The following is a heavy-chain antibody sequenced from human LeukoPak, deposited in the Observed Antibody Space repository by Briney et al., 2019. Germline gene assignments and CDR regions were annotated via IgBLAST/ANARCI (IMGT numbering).Heavy chain of an antibody. V-gene: IGHV2-5*02. D-gene: IGHD3-3*01. CDR2: IYWDDDK. J-gene: IGHJ4*02. CDR1: GFSLSTSGVG. CDR3: AHRRGYDFWSGYLDY. Sequence: SGPTLVKPTQTLTLTCTFSGFSLSTSGVGVGWIRQPPGKALEWPALIYWDDDKRYSPSLKSRLTITKDTSKNQVVLTMTNMDPVDTATYYCAHRRGYDFWSGYLDYWGQGTLVTVSS.